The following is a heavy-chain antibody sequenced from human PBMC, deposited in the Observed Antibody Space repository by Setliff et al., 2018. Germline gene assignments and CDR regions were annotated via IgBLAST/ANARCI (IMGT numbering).Heavy chain of an antibody. CDR1: GYTFTSYG. D-gene: IGHD2-15*01. CDR2: INPASGNT. J-gene: IGHJ4*02. V-gene: IGHV1-3*03. Sequence: ASVKVSCKASGYTFTSYGISWVRQAPGQGLQWMGWINPASGNTKYSQEFQGRVTITRDTSATTVYMELSSLRSEDMAVYYCARTCSGSGCYAGLESWGQGTPVTVSS. CDR3: ARTCSGSGCYAGLES.